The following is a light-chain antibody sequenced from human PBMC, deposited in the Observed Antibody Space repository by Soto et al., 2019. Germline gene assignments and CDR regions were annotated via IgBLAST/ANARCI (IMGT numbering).Light chain of an antibody. CDR2: GAS. Sequence: EVVMTQSPATLSVSPGERATLSCRASQSVSSSLAWYQQKPGQAPRLLIYGASTRATGIPARFSGSGSGTDFTLTISSLQSEDFAVYYCQQYNIWPPLTFGGGTKVEIK. CDR3: QQYNIWPPLT. J-gene: IGKJ4*01. V-gene: IGKV3-15*01. CDR1: QSVSSS.